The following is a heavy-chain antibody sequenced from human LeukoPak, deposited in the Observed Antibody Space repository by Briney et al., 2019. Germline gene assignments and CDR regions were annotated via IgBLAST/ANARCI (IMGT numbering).Heavy chain of an antibody. J-gene: IGHJ4*02. CDR3: AKDSKMGFMTTVVTGFDY. V-gene: IGHV3-30*02. CDR1: GFTFSSYG. CDR2: IRYDGSNK. Sequence: GGSLRLSCAASGFTFSSYGMHWVRQAPGRGLEWVAFIRYDGSNKYYADSVKGRFTISRDNSKNTLYLQMNSLRAEDTAVYYCAKDSKMGFMTTVVTGFDYWGQGTLVTVSS. D-gene: IGHD4-23*01.